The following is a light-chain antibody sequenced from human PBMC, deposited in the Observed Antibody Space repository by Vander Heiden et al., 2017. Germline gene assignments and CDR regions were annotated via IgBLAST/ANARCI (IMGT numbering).Light chain of an antibody. J-gene: IGKJ1*01. CDR1: QSVSSN. V-gene: IGKV3-15*01. Sequence: EIVMTQSPATLSVSPGERATLPCRASQSVSSNLAWYQQKPGQAPRLLIYGASTRATGIPARFSGSGSGTEFTLTISSLQSEDFAVYYCKQSKKGGRTCGQGTKVEIK. CDR3: KQSKKGGRT. CDR2: GAS.